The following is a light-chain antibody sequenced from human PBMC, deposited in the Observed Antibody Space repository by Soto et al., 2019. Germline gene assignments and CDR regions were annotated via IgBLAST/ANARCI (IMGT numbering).Light chain of an antibody. J-gene: IGKJ2*01. CDR2: AAS. CDR3: QQYGSPPHT. Sequence: EIVMTQSPATLSVSPGERATLSCRASQSVSSNLAWYQQKPGQTPRLLINAASNRATGVPDRFSGSGSGTDFTLTISRLEPEDFAVYYCQQYGSPPHTFGQGTK. V-gene: IGKV3-20*01. CDR1: QSVSSN.